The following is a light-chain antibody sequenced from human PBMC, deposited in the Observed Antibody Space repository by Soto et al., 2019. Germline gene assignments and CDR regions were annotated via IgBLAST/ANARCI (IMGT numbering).Light chain of an antibody. V-gene: IGLV1-40*01. CDR1: SSNIGAGYD. J-gene: IGLJ1*01. CDR3: QSYDSSLSAFYV. CDR2: GNS. Sequence: QSVLTQPPSVSGPPGQRVTISCTGSSSNIGAGYDVHWYQQLPGTAPKLLIYGNSNRPSGVPDRFSGSKSGTSASLAITGLQAEDEDDYYCQSYDSSLSAFYVFGTGTKLTVL.